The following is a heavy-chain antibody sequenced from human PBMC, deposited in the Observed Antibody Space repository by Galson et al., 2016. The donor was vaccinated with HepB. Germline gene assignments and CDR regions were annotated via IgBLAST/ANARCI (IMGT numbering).Heavy chain of an antibody. CDR1: GFTFSSYA. J-gene: IGHJ4*02. CDR3: TKDGDSTGYYYSKFN. D-gene: IGHD3-22*01. Sequence: SLRLSCATSGFTFSSYAMTWVRQSPGKGLEWVSVISGRGGSIKYADSVKGRFTISRDKSKNTLYLQMNSLRAEDTAVYYCTKDGDSTGYYYSKFNWGQGTLVTVSS. CDR2: ISGRGGSI. V-gene: IGHV3-23*01.